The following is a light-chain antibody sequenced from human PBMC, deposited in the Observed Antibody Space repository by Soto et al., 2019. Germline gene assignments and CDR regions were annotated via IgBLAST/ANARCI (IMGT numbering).Light chain of an antibody. V-gene: IGLV2-14*03. J-gene: IGLJ3*02. Sequence: QSALTQPASMSGSPGQSITISCTGTSGDVGFYDFVSWYQQHPGKVPSLIICGVTKRPSGVSHRFSASKSGNTASLTISGLQVEDEAAYSCASYTGSSTYLFGGGTKVTVL. CDR2: GVT. CDR3: ASYTGSSTYL. CDR1: SGDVGFYDF.